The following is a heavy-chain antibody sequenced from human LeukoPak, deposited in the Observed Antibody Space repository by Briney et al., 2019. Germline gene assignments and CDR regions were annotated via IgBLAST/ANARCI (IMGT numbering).Heavy chain of an antibody. CDR2: TYYRSKWYD. CDR3: ARADYDSSGYFSSPFDY. J-gene: IGHJ4*02. CDR1: GDSVSSNSAA. D-gene: IGHD3-22*01. V-gene: IGHV6-1*01. Sequence: SQTLSLTCAISGDSVSSNSAAWNWIRQPPSRGLEWLGRTYYRSKWYDDYAVSVKSRITINPDTSKNQFSLQLNSVTPEDTAVYYCARADYDSSGYFSSPFDYWGQGTLVTVSS.